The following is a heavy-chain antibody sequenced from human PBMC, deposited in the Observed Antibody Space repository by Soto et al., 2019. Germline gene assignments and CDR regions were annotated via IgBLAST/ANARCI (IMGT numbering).Heavy chain of an antibody. CDR3: AAWAEGATEVH. CDR1: GFSFSVYG. Sequence: GGSLGLSCETSGFSFSVYGMHWVRQAPGKGLEWVAVIWYDASKQFYAASVEGRFTISRDNSKAILYLQMNSLRAEDTAVYYCAAWAEGATEVHWGQGTLVTVSS. J-gene: IGHJ4*02. V-gene: IGHV3-33*01. CDR2: IWYDASKQ. D-gene: IGHD2-15*01.